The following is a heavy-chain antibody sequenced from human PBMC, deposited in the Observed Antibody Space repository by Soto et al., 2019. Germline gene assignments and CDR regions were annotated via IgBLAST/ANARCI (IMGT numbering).Heavy chain of an antibody. V-gene: IGHV1-46*02. CDR1: GYTXNNYY. Sequence: SXKVSFKASGYTXNNYYIHLVRQAPGQGLEWMGIINPSTGSTTYAQKFQGRVTFTRDTSTSRVYMDLSSLRSEETAVYYCARVRFTTVTTWWYFDYWGQGALVTVSS. D-gene: IGHD4-17*01. CDR2: INPSTGST. J-gene: IGHJ4*02. CDR3: ARVRFTTVTTWWYFDY.